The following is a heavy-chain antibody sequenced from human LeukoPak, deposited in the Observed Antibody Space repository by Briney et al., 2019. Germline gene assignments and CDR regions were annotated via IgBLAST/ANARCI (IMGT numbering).Heavy chain of an antibody. CDR2: INPNSGRT. Sequence: PSVKVCCKTSGYTFNDYYLHWVLQAPGQGLVLIRWINPNSGRTNYAPKFQGRVTLTTDTSISTAYMELSSLISGDTALYYSARDSSDILHGYYHFWGQGTLVTVSS. J-gene: IGHJ4*02. CDR1: GYTFNDYY. D-gene: IGHD3-9*01. V-gene: IGHV1-2*02. CDR3: ARDSSDILHGYYHF.